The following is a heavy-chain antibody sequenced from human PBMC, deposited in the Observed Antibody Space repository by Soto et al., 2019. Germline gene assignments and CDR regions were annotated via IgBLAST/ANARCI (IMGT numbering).Heavy chain of an antibody. CDR1: GGSVSSGSYY. CDR2: IYYSGST. CDR3: AGFVIYSSGWYDY. Sequence: KPSETLSLTCTVSGGSVSSGSYYWSWIRQPPGKGLEWIGYIYYSGSTNYNPSLKSRVTISVDTSKNQFSLKLSSVTAADTAVYYCAGFVIYSSGWYDYWGQGTLVTVSS. D-gene: IGHD6-19*01. J-gene: IGHJ4*02. V-gene: IGHV4-61*01.